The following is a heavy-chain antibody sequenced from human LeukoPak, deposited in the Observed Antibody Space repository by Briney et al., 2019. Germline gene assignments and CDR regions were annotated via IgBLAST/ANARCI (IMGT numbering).Heavy chain of an antibody. CDR2: IYYSGST. J-gene: IGHJ4*02. CDR1: GGSISSYY. V-gene: IGHV4-30-4*01. D-gene: IGHD3-22*01. Sequence: SETLSLTCTVSGGSISSYYWSWIRQPPGKGLEWIGYIYYSGSTYYNPSLKSRVTISVDTSKNQFSLKLSSVTAADTAVYYCARDPGAGDSSGYHDYWGQGTLVTVSS. CDR3: ARDPGAGDSSGYHDY.